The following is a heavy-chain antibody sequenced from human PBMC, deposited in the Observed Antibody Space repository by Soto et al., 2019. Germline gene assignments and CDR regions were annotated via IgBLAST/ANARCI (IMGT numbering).Heavy chain of an antibody. CDR1: GYTFKHYY. CDR2: INPASAST. CDR3: ARELAAGDH. J-gene: IGHJ4*02. Sequence: QVQLVQSGAEVKKPGASVKVSCRTSGYTFKHYYIHWVRQAPGQGLEWLGIINPASASTNYAQEFQDRVTLNMDKSTTTVYMELSGLRAEDSAIVYCARELAAGDHWGQGTLVTVSS. D-gene: IGHD6-13*01. V-gene: IGHV1-46*02.